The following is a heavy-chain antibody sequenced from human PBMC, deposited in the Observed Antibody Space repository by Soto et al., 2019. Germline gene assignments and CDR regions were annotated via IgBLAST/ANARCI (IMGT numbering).Heavy chain of an antibody. Sequence: EVQLVESGGGLVQPGGSLRLSCSASGFIFSASTIYWVRQVPGKGLEAISAVSTSGRSTYYADSVKDRCTISRDNSKNTLFLQMGILRPEDTALYYCVKQAHCVDGVPFDYWGQVTQVTVAS. D-gene: IGHD2-2*01. CDR1: GFIFSAST. J-gene: IGHJ4*02. CDR2: VSTSGRST. CDR3: VKQAHCVDGVPFDY. V-gene: IGHV3-64D*06.